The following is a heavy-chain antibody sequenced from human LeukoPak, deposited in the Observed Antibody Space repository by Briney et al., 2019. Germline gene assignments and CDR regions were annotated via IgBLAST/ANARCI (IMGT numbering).Heavy chain of an antibody. CDR3: ARVFPLRYFDWLPTFDY. CDR2: MNPNSGNT. V-gene: IGHV1-8*01. J-gene: IGHJ4*02. Sequence: ASVKVSCKASGYTFTSYDINWVRQATGQGLEWMGWMNPNSGNTGYAQKFQGRVTMTRNTSISTAYMELSSLRSEDTAVYYCARVFPLRYFDWLPTFDYWGQGTLVTVSS. CDR1: GYTFTSYD. D-gene: IGHD3-9*01.